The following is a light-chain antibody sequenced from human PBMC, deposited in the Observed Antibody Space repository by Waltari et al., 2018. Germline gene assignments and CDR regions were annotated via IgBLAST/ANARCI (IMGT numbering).Light chain of an antibody. CDR3: QQYCTYPLT. J-gene: IGKJ4*01. Sequence: AIRITQSPSSLSASTGDRVTITCRASQNISNYLAWYQQRPGQAPKFPIYTTSTVQSGVPSRFSGSGSGTDFALTISCLQAEDFAIYYCQQYCTYPLTFGGGTRV. CDR2: TTS. CDR1: QNISNY. V-gene: IGKV1-8*01.